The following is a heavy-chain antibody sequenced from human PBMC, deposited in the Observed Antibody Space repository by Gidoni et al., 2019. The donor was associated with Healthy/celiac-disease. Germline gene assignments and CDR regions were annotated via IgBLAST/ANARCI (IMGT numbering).Heavy chain of an antibody. Sequence: EVQLVESGGGLVQPGRSLRLSCAASGFTFDDYAMHWVRQAPGKGLEWVSGISWNSGSIGYADSVKGRFTISRDNAKNSLYLQMNSLRAEDTALYYCAKAGQGRWLHSRHDAFDIWGQGTMVTVSS. V-gene: IGHV3-9*01. D-gene: IGHD5-12*01. J-gene: IGHJ3*02. CDR3: AKAGQGRWLHSRHDAFDI. CDR1: GFTFDDYA. CDR2: ISWNSGSI.